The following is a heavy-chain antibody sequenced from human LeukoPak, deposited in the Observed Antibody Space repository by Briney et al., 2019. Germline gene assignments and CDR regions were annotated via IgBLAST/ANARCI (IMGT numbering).Heavy chain of an antibody. D-gene: IGHD4-17*01. J-gene: IGHJ4*02. V-gene: IGHV3-11*04. CDR2: ISSSGSTI. Sequence: PGGSLRLSCAASGFTFSDYYMSWIRQAPGKGLEWVSYISSSGSTIYYADSVKGRFTISRDNAKNSLYPQMNSLRAEDTAVYYCARDHSTTVLAEYYFDYWGQGTLVTVSS. CDR1: GFTFSDYY. CDR3: ARDHSTTVLAEYYFDY.